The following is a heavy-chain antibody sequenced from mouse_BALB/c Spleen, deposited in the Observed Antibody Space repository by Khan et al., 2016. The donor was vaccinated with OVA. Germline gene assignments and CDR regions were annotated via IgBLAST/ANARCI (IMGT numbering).Heavy chain of an antibody. Sequence: EVQRVESGGGLVKPGGSLKLSCAASGFTFSNYGVSWVRQTPEKRLEWVASISSGDTTYYPDSVKGRFTISRDNARNILYLQMSSLRSEDTAMYYCARDDWFADWGQGTLVTVSA. CDR3: ARDDWFAD. J-gene: IGHJ3*01. CDR2: ISSGDTT. CDR1: GFTFSNYG. V-gene: IGHV5-6-5*01.